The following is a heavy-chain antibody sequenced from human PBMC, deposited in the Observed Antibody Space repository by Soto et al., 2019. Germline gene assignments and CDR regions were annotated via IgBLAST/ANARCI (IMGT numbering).Heavy chain of an antibody. D-gene: IGHD1-1*01. CDR1: GASVRSTTFY. Sequence: PSETLSLTCTVSGASVRSTTFYWGWIRQPPGRGLEWVASLFSGGASYYNPSLKSRVSSSVDTSKNHFSLNVRSVTAADTAVYYCVRGWALETSYYTYYALDVWGQGTTVTVSS. J-gene: IGHJ6*02. CDR2: LFSGGAS. CDR3: VRGWALETSYYTYYALDV. V-gene: IGHV4-39*02.